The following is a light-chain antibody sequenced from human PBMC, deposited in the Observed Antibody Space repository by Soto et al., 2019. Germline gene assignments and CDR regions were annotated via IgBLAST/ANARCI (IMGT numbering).Light chain of an antibody. CDR2: EVS. Sequence: QSVLTQPASVSGSPGQSITISCTGTSSDVGGNNYVSWYQHHPGKAPKLMIYEVSTRPSGVSNRFSGSKSGNTASLTISGLQAEDEADYYCSSYTSSSTPLVFGGGTKRTVL. V-gene: IGLV2-14*01. J-gene: IGLJ3*02. CDR1: SSDVGGNNY. CDR3: SSYTSSSTPLV.